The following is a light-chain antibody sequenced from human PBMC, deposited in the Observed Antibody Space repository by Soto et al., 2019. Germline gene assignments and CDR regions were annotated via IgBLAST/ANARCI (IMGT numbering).Light chain of an antibody. J-gene: IGKJ2*01. CDR3: QQYGSSPRT. CDR1: QSVSSSS. Sequence: EIVLTQSPGTMSLSPGERATLSCRASQSVSSSSLAWYQQKPGQAPRLLIYGASSRATGIPDRFSGSGSGTDCTLTISRREPEDFAVDYCQQYGSSPRTVGQGTKLEIK. V-gene: IGKV3-20*01. CDR2: GAS.